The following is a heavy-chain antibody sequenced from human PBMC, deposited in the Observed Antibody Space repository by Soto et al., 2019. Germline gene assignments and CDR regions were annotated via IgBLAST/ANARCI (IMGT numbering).Heavy chain of an antibody. CDR1: GFTLSSYA. CDR3: AKPVNTVTTGNWFDP. D-gene: IGHD4-4*01. V-gene: IGHV3-23*01. CDR2: LSGSGAST. Sequence: GGSLRLSCAASGFTLSSYAMSWVRQAPGKGLEWVSGLSGSGASTYYADSVKGRFTISRDNSKNTLYLQMNSLRAEDTAVYYCAKPVNTVTTGNWFDPWGQGTLVTVPQ. J-gene: IGHJ5*02.